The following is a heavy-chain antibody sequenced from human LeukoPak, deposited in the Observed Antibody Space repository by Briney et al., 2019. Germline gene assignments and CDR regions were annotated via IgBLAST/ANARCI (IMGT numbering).Heavy chain of an antibody. Sequence: GGSLRLSCAASGFTFSSYAMGWVRQAPGKGLEWVSAISGSGGSTYYADSVKGRFTISRDNSKNTLYLQMNSLRAEDTAVYYCAKDQGYYYGSGSQFDPWGQGTLVTVSS. CDR1: GFTFSSYA. CDR3: AKDQGYYYGSGSQFDP. D-gene: IGHD3-10*01. J-gene: IGHJ5*02. CDR2: ISGSGGST. V-gene: IGHV3-23*01.